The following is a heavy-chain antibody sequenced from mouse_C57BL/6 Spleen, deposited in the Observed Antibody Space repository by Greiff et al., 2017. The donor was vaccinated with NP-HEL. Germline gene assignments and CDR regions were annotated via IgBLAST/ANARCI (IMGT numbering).Heavy chain of an antibody. D-gene: IGHD2-5*01. V-gene: IGHV5-17*01. CDR3: ARGVPYYSNDWYFDV. J-gene: IGHJ1*03. CDR2: ISSGSSTI. Sequence: DVMLVESGGGLVKPGGSLKLSCAASGFTFSDYGMHWVRQAPEKGLEWVAYISSGSSTIYYADTVKGRFTISRDNAKNTLFLQMTSLRSEDTAMYYCARGVPYYSNDWYFDVWGTGTTVTVSS. CDR1: GFTFSDYG.